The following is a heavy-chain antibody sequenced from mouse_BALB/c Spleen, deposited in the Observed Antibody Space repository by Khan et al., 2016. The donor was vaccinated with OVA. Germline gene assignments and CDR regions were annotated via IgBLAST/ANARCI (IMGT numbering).Heavy chain of an antibody. CDR3: ARSKYLARY. CDR2: IWAGGST. Sequence: QVQLKQSGPGLVAPSQSLSITCTAYGYSLTRYGVHWVRQPPGKGLEWLGLIWAGGSTNYYWALMSRLSISIDNSKGLVFLIMNSLQTGDTALYYCARSKYLARYWGQGTTLTVSS. D-gene: IGHD3-3*01. V-gene: IGHV2-9*02. CDR1: GYSLTRYG. J-gene: IGHJ2*01.